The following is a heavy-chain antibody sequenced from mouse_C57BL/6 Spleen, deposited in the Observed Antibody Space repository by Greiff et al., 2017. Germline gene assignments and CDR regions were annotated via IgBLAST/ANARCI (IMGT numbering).Heavy chain of an antibody. D-gene: IGHD1-1*01. CDR2: ISSGGSYT. CDR1: GFTFSSYG. J-gene: IGHJ2*01. CDR3: ARQYYYGSSFDY. Sequence: DVKLVESGGDLVKPGGSLKLSCAASGFTFSSYGMSWVRQTPDKRLEWVATISSGGSYTYYPDSVKGRFTISRDNAKNTLYLQMSSLKSEDTAMYYCARQYYYGSSFDYWGQGTTLTVSS. V-gene: IGHV5-6*02.